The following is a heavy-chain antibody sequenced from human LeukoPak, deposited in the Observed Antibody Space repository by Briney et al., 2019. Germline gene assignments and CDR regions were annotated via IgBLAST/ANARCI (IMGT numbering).Heavy chain of an antibody. D-gene: IGHD2-2*01. Sequence: SETLSLTCAVYGGSFSGYYWSWIRQPPGKGLEWIGEINHSGSTNYNPSLKSRVTISVDTSKNQFSLKLSSVTAADTAVYYCARVRTRYCSSTSCYGPYYFDYWGQGTLGTVSS. V-gene: IGHV4-34*01. CDR1: GGSFSGYY. CDR2: INHSGST. CDR3: ARVRTRYCSSTSCYGPYYFDY. J-gene: IGHJ4*02.